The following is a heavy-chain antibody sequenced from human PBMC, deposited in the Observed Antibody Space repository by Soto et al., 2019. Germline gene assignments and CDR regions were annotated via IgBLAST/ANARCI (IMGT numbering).Heavy chain of an antibody. D-gene: IGHD1-26*01. J-gene: IGHJ4*02. Sequence: QITLRESGPTLVRPTQTLTLTCTFSGFSLNTDEVSVSWIRQPPGKAPEWLALIYWDDDKRYKPSLKNRVTITKDPSKNQVVLTMSNMSPVDTAIYYCAQGRAEWAYFDYWGQGTPVTVS. V-gene: IGHV2-5*02. CDR2: IYWDDDK. CDR3: AQGRAEWAYFDY. CDR1: GFSLNTDEVS.